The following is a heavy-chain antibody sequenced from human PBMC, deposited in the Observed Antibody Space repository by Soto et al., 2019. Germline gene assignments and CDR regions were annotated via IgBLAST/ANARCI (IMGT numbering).Heavy chain of an antibody. CDR3: AKDLAAANSRSWHGTIDY. V-gene: IGHV3-30*18. J-gene: IGHJ4*02. Sequence: VGSLRLACAASGFTFSSYGMHWVRQAPGKGLEWVAVISYDGSNKYYADSVKGRFTISRDNSKNTLYLQMNSLRAEDTAVYYCAKDLAAANSRSWHGTIDYWRQGTLYTVSS. D-gene: IGHD6-13*01. CDR2: ISYDGSNK. CDR1: GFTFSSYG.